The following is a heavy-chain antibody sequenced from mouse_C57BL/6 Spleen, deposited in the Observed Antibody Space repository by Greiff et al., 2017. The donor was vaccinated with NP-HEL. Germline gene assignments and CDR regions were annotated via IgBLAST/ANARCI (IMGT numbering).Heavy chain of an antibody. CDR3: ARGLSYYAMDY. CDR2: ISSGSSTI. Sequence: DVQLVESGGGLVKPGGSLKLSCAASGFTFSDYGMHWVRQAPEKGLEWVAYISSGSSTIYYADTVKGRFTITRDNAKNTLFLQMTSLRSEDTAMYYWARGLSYYAMDYWGQGTSVTVSS. J-gene: IGHJ4*01. D-gene: IGHD1-1*01. V-gene: IGHV5-17*01. CDR1: GFTFSDYG.